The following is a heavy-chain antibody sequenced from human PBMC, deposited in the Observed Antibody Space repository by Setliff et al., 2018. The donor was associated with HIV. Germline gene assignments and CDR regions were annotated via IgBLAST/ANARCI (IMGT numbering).Heavy chain of an antibody. V-gene: IGHV1-2*02. J-gene: IGHJ4*02. CDR1: GYTFTGYY. CDR2: INPHSGGT. Sequence: ASVKVSCKASGYTFTGYYMHWVRQAPGQGLEWMGWINPHSGGTNYAQKFQGRVTMTRDTSISTAYMELSRLRSDDAAVYYCARGMDYYDTSGYYQYYFDYWGQGTLVTVSS. D-gene: IGHD3-22*01. CDR3: ARGMDYYDTSGYYQYYFDY.